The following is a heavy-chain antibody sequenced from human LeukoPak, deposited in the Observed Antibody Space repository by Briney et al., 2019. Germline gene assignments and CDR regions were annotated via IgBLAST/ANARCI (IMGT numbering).Heavy chain of an antibody. CDR2: INHSGST. CDR3: ARASPVLRFLEWLASFDY. CDR1: GGSFSGYY. V-gene: IGHV4-34*01. J-gene: IGHJ4*02. D-gene: IGHD3-3*01. Sequence: PSETLSLTCAVYGGSFSGYYWSWIRQPPGKGLEWIGEINHSGSTNYNPSLKSRVTISVDTSKNQFSLKLSSVTAADTAVYHCARASPVLRFLEWLASFDYWGQGTLVTVSS.